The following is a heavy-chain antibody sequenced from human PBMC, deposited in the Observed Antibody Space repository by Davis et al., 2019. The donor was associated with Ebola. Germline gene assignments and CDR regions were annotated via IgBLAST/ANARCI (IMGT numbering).Heavy chain of an antibody. CDR2: IHYSGTT. J-gene: IGHJ5*02. CDR3: AAQYSNGWFDP. CDR1: GASISSYY. Sequence: SETLSLTCSVSGASISSYYWSWIRQPPGKGLEWIGYIHYSGTTSKNPSLKSRVTMSVDMSKNQFSLRLSSVTAADTAVYYCAAQYSNGWFDPWGQGTLVTVSS. V-gene: IGHV4-59*01. D-gene: IGHD5-18*01.